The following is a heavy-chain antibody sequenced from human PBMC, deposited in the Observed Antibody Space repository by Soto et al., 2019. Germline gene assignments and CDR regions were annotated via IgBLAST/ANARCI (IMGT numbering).Heavy chain of an antibody. CDR3: AKDHSVGSSGYYTLFDY. D-gene: IGHD3-22*01. Sequence: QVQLVESGGGAVQPGRSLRLSCAASGFTFSNYGMHWVRQAPGKGLEWVAVISYDGSSKYYADSVKGRFTISRDNSKNTLYLHMNSLRAEDTAVYYCAKDHSVGSSGYYTLFDYWGQGTLVTVSS. V-gene: IGHV3-30*18. CDR1: GFTFSNYG. J-gene: IGHJ4*02. CDR2: ISYDGSSK.